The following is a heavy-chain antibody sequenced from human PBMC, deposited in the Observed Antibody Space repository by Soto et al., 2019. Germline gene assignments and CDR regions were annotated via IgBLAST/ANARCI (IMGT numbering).Heavy chain of an antibody. D-gene: IGHD6-19*01. CDR2: INHSGST. V-gene: IGHV4-34*01. CDR1: GGSFIGYY. CDR3: ARGNQWLVLDYYYYGMDV. J-gene: IGHJ6*02. Sequence: SETLSLTCAVYGGSFIGYYWSWIRQPPGKGLEWIGEINHSGSTNYNPSLKSRVTISVDTSKNQFSLKLSSVTAADTAVYYCARGNQWLVLDYYYYGMDVWGQGTTVTVSS.